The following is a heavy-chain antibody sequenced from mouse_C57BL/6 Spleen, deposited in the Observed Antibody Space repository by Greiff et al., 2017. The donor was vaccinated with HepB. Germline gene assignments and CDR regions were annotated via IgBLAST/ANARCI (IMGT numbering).Heavy chain of an antibody. CDR1: GYTFTDYN. Sequence: EVQLQQSGPELVKPGASVKMSCKASGYTFTDYNMHWVKQSHGKSLEWIGYINPNNGGTSYNQKFKGKATLTVNKSSSTAYMELRSLTSEESAVYYCARSRDYESFAYWGQGTLVTVSA. J-gene: IGHJ3*01. D-gene: IGHD2-4*01. CDR2: INPNNGGT. CDR3: ARSRDYESFAY. V-gene: IGHV1-22*01.